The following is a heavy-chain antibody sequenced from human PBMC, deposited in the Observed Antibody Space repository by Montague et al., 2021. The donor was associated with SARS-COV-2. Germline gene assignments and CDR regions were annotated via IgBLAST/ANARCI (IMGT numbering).Heavy chain of an antibody. D-gene: IGHD3-10*01. V-gene: IGHV3-74*01. J-gene: IGHJ4*02. CDR1: GFTFRSYW. Sequence: SLRLSCAASGFTFRSYWMHWVRQVPGRGLVWVSRIRPDGTSTDYAASVKGRFVISRDNAKNTLSLEMTNLRADDTAIYYCARPLWFGDSDYYFESWGQGTLVSVSS. CDR2: IRPDGTST. CDR3: ARPLWFGDSDYYFES.